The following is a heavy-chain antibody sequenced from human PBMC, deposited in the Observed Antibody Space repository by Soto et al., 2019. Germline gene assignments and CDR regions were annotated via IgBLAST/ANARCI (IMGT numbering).Heavy chain of an antibody. CDR1: GGSISSGGYY. V-gene: IGHV4-31*01. Sequence: QVQLQESGPGLVKPSQTLSLTCTVSGGSISSGGYYWSWIRQHPGKGLEWIGYIYYSGSTYYNPSLKSLVTISVDTYKNQSSLKLSSVTAADTAVYYCARDLGYCSGGSCYPGYNWFDPWGQGTLVTVSS. CDR3: ARDLGYCSGGSCYPGYNWFDP. D-gene: IGHD2-15*01. CDR2: IYYSGST. J-gene: IGHJ5*02.